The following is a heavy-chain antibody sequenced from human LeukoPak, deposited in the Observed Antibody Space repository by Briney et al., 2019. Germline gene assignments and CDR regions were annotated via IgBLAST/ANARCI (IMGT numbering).Heavy chain of an antibody. CDR3: AREAIAGLDY. V-gene: IGHV4-59*12. J-gene: IGHJ4*02. CDR2: IYYSGST. CDR1: GGSISSYY. Sequence: SETLSLTCTVSGGSISSYYWSSIRQPPGKGLEWIGYIYYSGSTNYNPSLKSRVTISVDTSKNQFSLKLSSVTAADTAVYYCAREAIAGLDYWGQGTLVTVSS. D-gene: IGHD2-21*01.